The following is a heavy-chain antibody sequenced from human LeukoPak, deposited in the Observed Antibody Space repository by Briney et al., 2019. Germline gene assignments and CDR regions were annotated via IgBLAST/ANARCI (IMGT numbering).Heavy chain of an antibody. V-gene: IGHV4-61*02. CDR1: GGSISSGSYY. J-gene: IGHJ4*02. CDR2: IYTSGST. CDR3: ARTINYYDSSGLGV. D-gene: IGHD3-22*01. Sequence: SETLSLTCTVSGGSISSGSYYWSWIRQPAGKGLEWIGRIYTSGSTNYNPSLKSRVTISVDTSKNQFSLKLSSVTAADTAVYYCARTINYYDSSGLGVWGQGTLVTVSS.